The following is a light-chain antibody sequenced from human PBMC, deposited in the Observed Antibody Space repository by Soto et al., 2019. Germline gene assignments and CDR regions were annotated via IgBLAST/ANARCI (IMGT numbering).Light chain of an antibody. CDR1: QSISSY. V-gene: IGKV1-39*01. Sequence: DIQMTPSPSSLSASVGDRVTITCRARQSISSYLNWYQQKPGKAPKLLIYAASSLQSGVPSRFSGSGSGTDFTLTIGSLQPEDVATYYCQQSYSTPSFGQGTKVDIK. CDR2: AAS. CDR3: QQSYSTPS. J-gene: IGKJ1*01.